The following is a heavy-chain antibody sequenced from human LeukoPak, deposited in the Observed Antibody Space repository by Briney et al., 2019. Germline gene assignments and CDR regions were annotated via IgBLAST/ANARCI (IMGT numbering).Heavy chain of an antibody. D-gene: IGHD3-9*01. Sequence: GESLKISCKSSGYSFTSNWIGWVRQMPGKGLEWMGIIYPGDFDTRYSPSFQGQVTISADKSISTAYLQWSSLKASDTAVYYCARTVDPYGMDVWGQGTTVTVSS. CDR2: IYPGDFDT. J-gene: IGHJ6*02. V-gene: IGHV5-51*01. CDR3: ARTVDPYGMDV. CDR1: GYSFTSNW.